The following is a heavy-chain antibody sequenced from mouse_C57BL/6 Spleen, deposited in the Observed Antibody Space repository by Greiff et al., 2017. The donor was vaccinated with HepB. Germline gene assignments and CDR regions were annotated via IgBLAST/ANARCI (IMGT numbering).Heavy chain of an antibody. D-gene: IGHD1-1*01. V-gene: IGHV1-64*01. Sequence: QVQLQQPGAELVKPGASVKLSCKASGYTFTSYWMHWVKQRPGQGLEWIGMIHPNSGSTNYNEKFKSKATLTVDKPSSTAYVQLSSLTSEDSAVYYCARYPFYYYGSSWSYWYFDVWGTGTTVTVSS. CDR2: IHPNSGST. J-gene: IGHJ1*03. CDR3: ARYPFYYYGSSWSYWYFDV. CDR1: GYTFTSYW.